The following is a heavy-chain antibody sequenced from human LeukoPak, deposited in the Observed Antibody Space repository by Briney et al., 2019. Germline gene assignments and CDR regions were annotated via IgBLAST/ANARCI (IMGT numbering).Heavy chain of an antibody. D-gene: IGHD5-24*01. CDR3: ATDHSMANTAWWFDP. J-gene: IGHJ5*02. CDR2: ISPSGGST. Sequence: ASVKVSCKAFGYTFTSNYMHWVRQAPGQGPEWMGIISPSGGSTTYAQKFQGRITISRDTSTSTVYMELSSLRSEDTAFYYCATDHSMANTAWWFDPWGQGTLVTVSS. CDR1: GYTFTSNY. V-gene: IGHV1-46*01.